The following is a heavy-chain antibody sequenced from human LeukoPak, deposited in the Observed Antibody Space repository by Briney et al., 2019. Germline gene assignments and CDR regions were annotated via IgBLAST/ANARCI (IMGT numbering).Heavy chain of an antibody. CDR2: IYCGGST. CDR1: DGSISSNYY. D-gene: IGHD6-19*01. J-gene: IGHJ6*02. V-gene: IGHV4-39*01. Sequence: ASETLSLTCSVSDGSISSNYYWAWIRQPPGKGLEWIGSIYCGGSTHYNPSLMGRPTDSMDTSRNQFSLRLTSVTAADTAVYYCSRRGLTVPATWGRGTTVTVS. CDR3: SRRGLTVPAT.